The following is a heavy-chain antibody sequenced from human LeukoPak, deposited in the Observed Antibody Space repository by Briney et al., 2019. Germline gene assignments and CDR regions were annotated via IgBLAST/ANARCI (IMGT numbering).Heavy chain of an antibody. CDR3: AREYSSSSAYYGMDV. J-gene: IGHJ6*02. V-gene: IGHV3-21*01. Sequence: GGSLRLSCAASGFTFSSFGMNWVRQAPGKGLEWVSSISSSSSYIYYADSVKGRFTISRDNAKNSLYLQMHSLRAEDTAVYYCAREYSSSSAYYGMDVWGQGTTVTVSS. CDR2: ISSSSSYI. CDR1: GFTFSSFG. D-gene: IGHD6-6*01.